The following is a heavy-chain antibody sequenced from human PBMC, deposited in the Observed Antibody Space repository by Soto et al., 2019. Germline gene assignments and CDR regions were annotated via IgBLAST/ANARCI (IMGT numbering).Heavy chain of an antibody. CDR2: IKQDGSEK. D-gene: IGHD1-26*01. J-gene: IGHJ4*02. Sequence: GGSLRLSCAASGFTFSSYWMSWVRQAPGKGLEWVANIKQDGSEKYYVDSVKGRFTISRDNAKNSLYLQMNSLRAEDTAVYYCARESGSYYPQGPHTSNWGQGTLVTVSS. CDR3: ARESGSYYPQGPHTSN. V-gene: IGHV3-7*04. CDR1: GFTFSSYW.